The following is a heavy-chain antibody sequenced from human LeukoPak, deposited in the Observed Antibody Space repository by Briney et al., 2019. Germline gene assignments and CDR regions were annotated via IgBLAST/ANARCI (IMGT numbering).Heavy chain of an antibody. CDR3: AKRLWSSRTICYGCWFDP. V-gene: IGHV3-23*01. CDR1: GFTFSSYA. CDR2: ISSSGGST. D-gene: IGHD2-2*01. J-gene: IGHJ5*02. Sequence: GGSLRLSCAASGFTFSSYAMSWVRQAPGKGLAWVSAISSSGGSTYYADSVKGRFTISRDNSKNTLYLQMDSLRAEDTAVYYCAKRLWSSRTICYGCWFDPWGQRTLVTVSS.